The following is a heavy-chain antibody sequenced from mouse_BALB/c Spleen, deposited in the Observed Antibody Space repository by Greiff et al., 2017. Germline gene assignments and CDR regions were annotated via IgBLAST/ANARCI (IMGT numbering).Heavy chain of an antibody. D-gene: IGHD1-1*01. CDR3: ARRGTTVVAHFDY. Sequence: EVNLVESGGGLVKPGGSLKLSCAASGFTFSSYAMSWVRQTPEKRLEWVASISSGGSTYYPDSVKGRFTISRDNARNILYLQMSSLRSEDTAMYYCARRGTTVVAHFDYWGQGTTLTVSS. CDR1: GFTFSSYA. CDR2: ISSGGST. V-gene: IGHV5-6-5*01. J-gene: IGHJ2*01.